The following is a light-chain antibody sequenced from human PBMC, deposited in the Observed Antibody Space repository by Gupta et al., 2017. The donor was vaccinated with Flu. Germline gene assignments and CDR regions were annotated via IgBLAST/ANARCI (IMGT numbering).Light chain of an antibody. CDR1: QNISSY. J-gene: IGKJ2*01. Sequence: GDRVTITCRASQNISSYLNWYQQKPVKAPKLLIYAASSLQSGVPSRFSGSGSGTEITLTISSLQPEDFATYYCQQSYSTPRTFGQGTKLEI. CDR2: AAS. V-gene: IGKV1-39*01. CDR3: QQSYSTPRT.